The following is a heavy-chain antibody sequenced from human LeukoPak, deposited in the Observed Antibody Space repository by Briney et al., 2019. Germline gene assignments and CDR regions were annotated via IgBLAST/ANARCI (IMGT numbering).Heavy chain of an antibody. Sequence: GGSLRLSCAASGFTFSSYGMHWVRPAPGKGLEWVAVISYVGSNKYYADSVKGRLTISRDNAKNTLYLQMNSLRAEDTAVYYCAKDKDFWSGYFRGLPYYYGMDVWGQGTTVTVSS. CDR3: AKDKDFWSGYFRGLPYYYGMDV. V-gene: IGHV3-30*18. J-gene: IGHJ6*02. CDR1: GFTFSSYG. D-gene: IGHD3-3*01. CDR2: ISYVGSNK.